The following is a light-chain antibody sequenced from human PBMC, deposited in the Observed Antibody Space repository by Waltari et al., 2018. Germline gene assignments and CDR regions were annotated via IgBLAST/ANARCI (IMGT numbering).Light chain of an antibody. Sequence: EIVLTQSPATLSLSPGETATLSCRASHYISSNYLAWYQQKPGQAPRLLIYDASKRATGIADRCSGSGSGTDFSLTISRLEPEDFAVFYCQQYGNSPVTFGGGTKVEIK. CDR2: DAS. J-gene: IGKJ4*01. V-gene: IGKV3-20*01. CDR3: QQYGNSPVT. CDR1: HYISSNY.